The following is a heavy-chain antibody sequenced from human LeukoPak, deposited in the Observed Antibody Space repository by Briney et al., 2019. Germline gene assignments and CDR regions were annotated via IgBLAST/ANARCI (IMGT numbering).Heavy chain of an antibody. J-gene: IGHJ5*02. D-gene: IGHD3-9*01. CDR1: GYTFTGYY. CDR2: INPNSGGT. V-gene: IGHV1-2*02. CDR3: AREPNYYILTGLDP. Sequence: ASVKVSCKAPGYTFTGYYMHWVRQAPGQGLEWMGWINPNSGGTNYAQKFQGRVTMTRDTSISTAYMELSRLRSDDTAVYYCAREPNYYILTGLDPWGQGTLVTVSS.